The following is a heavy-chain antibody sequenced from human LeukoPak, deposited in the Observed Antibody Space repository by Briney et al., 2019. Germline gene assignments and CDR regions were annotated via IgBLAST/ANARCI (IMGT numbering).Heavy chain of an antibody. CDR3: AKDLNPDGVRDIDY. D-gene: IGHD4-17*01. CDR1: GFTFGRFT. Sequence: GGSLRLSCVASGFTFGRFTMSWVRQAPGKGLEWVAGIYGGGHTGTFYADSVKGRFTISRDNSKNTLFLQMNGLRVEDTAVYFCAKDLNPDGVRDIDYWGQGTLITVAS. V-gene: IGHV3-23*01. J-gene: IGHJ4*02. CDR2: IYGGGHTGT.